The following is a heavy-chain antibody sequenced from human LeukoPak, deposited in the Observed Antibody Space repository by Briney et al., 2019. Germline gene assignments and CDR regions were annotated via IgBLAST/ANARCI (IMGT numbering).Heavy chain of an antibody. J-gene: IGHJ4*02. CDR3: GNSGFRGVTSDLAY. D-gene: IGHD3-10*01. Sequence: ASVKVSCKVSGYTLTELSMHWVRQAPGKGLEWMGGFDPEDGETIYAQKFQGRVTMTEDTSTDTAYMELSSLRSEDTAVYDCGNSGFRGVTSDLAYWGEGKLVTVSS. V-gene: IGHV1-24*01. CDR2: FDPEDGET. CDR1: GYTLTELS.